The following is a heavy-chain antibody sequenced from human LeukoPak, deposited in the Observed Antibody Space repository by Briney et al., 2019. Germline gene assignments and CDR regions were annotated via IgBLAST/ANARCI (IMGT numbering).Heavy chain of an antibody. J-gene: IGHJ4*02. D-gene: IGHD4-23*01. CDR2: FSASDGSR. Sequence: PGGTLRLSCEASGFSFSSYGMSWVRQAPGEGLEWVSGFSASDGSRYYADSVEGRFTISRDNSKNTLYLQMNSLRAEDTAVYYCAKNIGGFDYWGQGTLVTVSS. CDR1: GFSFSSYG. CDR3: AKNIGGFDY. V-gene: IGHV3-23*01.